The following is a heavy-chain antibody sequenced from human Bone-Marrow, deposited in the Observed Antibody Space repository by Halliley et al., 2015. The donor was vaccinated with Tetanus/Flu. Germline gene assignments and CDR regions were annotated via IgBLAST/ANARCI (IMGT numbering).Heavy chain of an antibody. CDR3: AKDRVIGGAGYGMDV. V-gene: IGHV3-30*18. D-gene: IGHD2-21*01. CDR2: ISNDGSKK. J-gene: IGHJ6*02. Sequence: ISNDGSKKNYADSVKGRFTTSRENSKNTLFLQMDSLRAEDTAVYFGAKDRVIGGAGYGMDVWGQGTTVTVS.